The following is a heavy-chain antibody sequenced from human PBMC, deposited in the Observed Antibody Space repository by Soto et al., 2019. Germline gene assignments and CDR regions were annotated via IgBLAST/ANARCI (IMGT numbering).Heavy chain of an antibody. CDR3: ARGGYHYDSSGLFDV. D-gene: IGHD3-22*01. CDR1: GGSIITGDYY. V-gene: IGHV4-30-4*01. Sequence: HAQLQESGPGLVKPSQTLSLTCTVSGGSIITGDYYWTWIRQPPGKGLEWIGYIYYSGAPYYNPSLKSRVAISVDTSKKQFSLKLRSVTAADTAVYYCARGGYHYDSSGLFDVWGQGTTVTVSS. CDR2: IYYSGAP. J-gene: IGHJ6*02.